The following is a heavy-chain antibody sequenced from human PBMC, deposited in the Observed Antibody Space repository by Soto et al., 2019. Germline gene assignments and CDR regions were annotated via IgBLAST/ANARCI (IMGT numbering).Heavy chain of an antibody. Sequence: GGSLRLSCAASGFTFSSYSMNWVRQAPGKGLEWVSSISSSSSYIYYADSVKGRFTISRDNAKNSLYLQMNSLRAEDTAVYYCASARIAAADDAFDIWGQGTMVTVSS. CDR1: GFTFSSYS. J-gene: IGHJ3*02. CDR3: ASARIAAADDAFDI. CDR2: ISSSSSYI. D-gene: IGHD6-13*01. V-gene: IGHV3-21*01.